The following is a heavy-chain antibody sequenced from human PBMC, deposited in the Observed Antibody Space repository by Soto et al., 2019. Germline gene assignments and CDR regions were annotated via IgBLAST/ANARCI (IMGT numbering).Heavy chain of an antibody. J-gene: IGHJ6*02. D-gene: IGHD2-2*01. V-gene: IGHV1-69*01. Sequence: QVQLVQSGAEVKKPGSSVKVSCKASGGTFSSYAISWVRQAPGQGLEWMGGIIPISGTANYAQKFQGRVTITADESTSTDYMELSSRRSEDTAVYYCARSQGSSTSLEIYYYYYYGMDVWGQGTTVTVSS. CDR3: ARSQGSSTSLEIYYYYYYGMDV. CDR1: GGTFSSYA. CDR2: IIPISGTA.